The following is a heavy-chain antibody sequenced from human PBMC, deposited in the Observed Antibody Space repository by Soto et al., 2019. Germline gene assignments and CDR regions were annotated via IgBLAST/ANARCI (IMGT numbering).Heavy chain of an antibody. CDR1: GCTFSCSI. D-gene: IGHD2-15*01. V-gene: IGHV3-23*01. CDR3: AKRGHNFFDY. Sequence: GGPPRLSCAASGCTFSCSIMSRVRQTPGKGLEWVSTFSGRSGNTYYADSVKGRFTISRDNSKNTLSLQMNSLRAEYTPIYYCAKRGHNFFDYWGLGTLVTGSS. CDR2: FSGRSGNT. J-gene: IGHJ4*02.